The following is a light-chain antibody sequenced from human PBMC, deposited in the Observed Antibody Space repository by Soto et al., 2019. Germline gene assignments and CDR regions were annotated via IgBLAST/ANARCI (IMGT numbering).Light chain of an antibody. V-gene: IGLV2-14*03. J-gene: IGLJ2*01. Sequence: QSVLTQPASVSGSPGQSITISCTGTRSDIGAYNFVSWYQQHPGEVPKLILYDVNVRPSGVSNRFSGSKSGNTASLTISGLQAEDEADYYCTSWTTSTTMIFGGGTQLTGL. CDR3: TSWTTSTTMI. CDR2: DVN. CDR1: RSDIGAYNF.